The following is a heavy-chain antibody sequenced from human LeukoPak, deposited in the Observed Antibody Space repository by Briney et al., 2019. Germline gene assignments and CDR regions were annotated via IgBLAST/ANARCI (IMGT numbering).Heavy chain of an antibody. V-gene: IGHV1-69*01. CDR1: GGTFSSYA. D-gene: IGHD1-14*01. Sequence: SVKVSCKASGGTFSSYAISWVRQAPGQGLEWMGGIIPIFGTANYAQKFQGRVTITADESTSTAYMELSSLRSEDTAVYYCARDPDVNPTEYYYGMDVWGQGTTVTVSS. CDR2: IIPIFGTA. J-gene: IGHJ6*02. CDR3: ARDPDVNPTEYYYGMDV.